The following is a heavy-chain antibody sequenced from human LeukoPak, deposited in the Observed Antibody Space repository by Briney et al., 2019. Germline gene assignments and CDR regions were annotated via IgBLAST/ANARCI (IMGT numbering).Heavy chain of an antibody. CDR2: INHSGST. J-gene: IGHJ4*02. D-gene: IGHD3-16*02. CDR1: GGSFSGYY. V-gene: IGHV4-34*01. Sequence: SETLSLTCAVYGGSFSGYYWSWIRQPPGKGLGWIGEINHSGSTNYNPSLKSRVTISVDTSKNQFSLKLSSVTAADTAVYYCARGSEYDYVWGSYRSPLDYWGQGTLVTVSS. CDR3: ARGSEYDYVWGSYRSPLDY.